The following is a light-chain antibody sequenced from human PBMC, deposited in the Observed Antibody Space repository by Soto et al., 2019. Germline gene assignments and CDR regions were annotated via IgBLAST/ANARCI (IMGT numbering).Light chain of an antibody. CDR3: QQYDKSSRYT. V-gene: IGKV3-20*01. CDR2: AVS. Sequence: ESVLTQSPDTLSLSPGDRATLSCRATQSVNSDHFAWYQQKPGQTPRLLIYAVSTRAAGIPDRFSGSGSGTTFTLTISRLEPEDFAVYYCQQYDKSSRYTFGQGTKLEIK. CDR1: QSVNSDH. J-gene: IGKJ2*01.